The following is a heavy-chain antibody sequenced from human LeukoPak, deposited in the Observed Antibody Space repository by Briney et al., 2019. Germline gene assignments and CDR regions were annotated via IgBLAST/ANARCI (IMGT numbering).Heavy chain of an antibody. Sequence: GGSLRLSCAASGFTFSSYAMSWVRQAPGKGLEWVSAISGSGGSTYYADSVKGRFTISRDNSKNTLYLQMNSLRAEDTAVYYCAKDRPFGYYDSSGYFDYWGQGTLVTFSS. CDR1: GFTFSSYA. J-gene: IGHJ4*02. CDR3: AKDRPFGYYDSSGYFDY. CDR2: ISGSGGST. V-gene: IGHV3-23*01. D-gene: IGHD3-22*01.